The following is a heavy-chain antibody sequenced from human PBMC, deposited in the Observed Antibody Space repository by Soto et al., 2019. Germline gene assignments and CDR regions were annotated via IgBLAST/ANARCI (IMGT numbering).Heavy chain of an antibody. CDR3: ARSSDDCTNGVCYTLDY. J-gene: IGHJ4*02. V-gene: IGHV4-31*03. Sequence: SETLSLTCTVSGGSISSGGYYWSWIRQHPGKGLEWIGYIYYSRSTYYNPSLKSRVTISVDTSKNQFSLKLSSVTAADTAVYYCARSSDDCTNGVCYTLDYWGQGTLVTVSS. CDR1: GGSISSGGYY. D-gene: IGHD2-8*01. CDR2: IYYSRST.